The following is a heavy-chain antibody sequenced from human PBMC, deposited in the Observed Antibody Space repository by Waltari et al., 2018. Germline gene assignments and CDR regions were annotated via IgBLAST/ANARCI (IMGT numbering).Heavy chain of an antibody. Sequence: QVQLVQSGAEVKKPGASVKVSCKASGYTFTSYDINWVRQATGQGLEWMGRMKPNSGKTGYAQKFQGRGTMTRNTSISTAYMELSSLRSEDTAVYYCARGLVATILHYYYGMDVWGQGTTVTVSS. CDR1: GYTFTSYD. CDR2: MKPNSGKT. CDR3: ARGLVATILHYYYGMDV. D-gene: IGHD5-12*01. V-gene: IGHV1-8*02. J-gene: IGHJ6*02.